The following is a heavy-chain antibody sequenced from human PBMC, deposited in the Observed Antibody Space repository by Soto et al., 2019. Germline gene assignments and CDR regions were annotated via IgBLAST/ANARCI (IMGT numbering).Heavy chain of an antibody. CDR1: GFSLSTSGVG. D-gene: IGHD1-26*01. Sequence: QITLKESGPTLVKPTQTLTLTCTFSGFSLSTSGVGVGWIRQPPGKALEWLALIYWNDDKRYSPSLKSRLTINKDTSKNQVVLTMTNMDPVDTATYYCAHRGGSYLGFDYWGQGTLVTVSS. CDR2: IYWNDDK. V-gene: IGHV2-5*01. J-gene: IGHJ4*02. CDR3: AHRGGSYLGFDY.